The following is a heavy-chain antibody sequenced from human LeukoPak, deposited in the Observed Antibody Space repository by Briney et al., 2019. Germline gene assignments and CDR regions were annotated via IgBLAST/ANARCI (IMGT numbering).Heavy chain of an antibody. CDR2: IKPNSGGA. Sequence: ASVKLSCKAFGHTFTRYYMHWVRQAPGHGLEWMGWIKPNSGGANYAQKFQGRVTMSRDTSIGTAYKELSRPRSDDTAVCYCARASESYYDHDYWGQGTLVTVSS. J-gene: IGHJ4*02. CDR3: ARASESYYDHDY. CDR1: GHTFTRYY. V-gene: IGHV1-2*02. D-gene: IGHD3-3*01.